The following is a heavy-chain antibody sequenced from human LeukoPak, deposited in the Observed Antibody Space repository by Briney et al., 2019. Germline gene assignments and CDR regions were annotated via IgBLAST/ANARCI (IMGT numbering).Heavy chain of an antibody. V-gene: IGHV4-34*01. J-gene: IGHJ4*02. Sequence: PSETLSLTCAVYGGSFSGYYWSWIRQPPGKGLEWIGEINHSGSTNYNPSLKSRVTISVDTSKNQFSLKLSSVTAADTAVYYCARGGRLSIAVRVRYFDYWGQGTLVTVSS. CDR1: GGSFSGYY. D-gene: IGHD6-19*01. CDR3: ARGGRLSIAVRVRYFDY. CDR2: INHSGST.